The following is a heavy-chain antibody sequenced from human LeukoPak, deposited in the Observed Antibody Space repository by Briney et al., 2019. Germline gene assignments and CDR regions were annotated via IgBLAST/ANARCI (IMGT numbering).Heavy chain of an antibody. V-gene: IGHV4-34*01. Sequence: PSETLSLTCAVYGGSFSGYYWSWIRQPPGKGLEWIGEINHSGSTNYNPSLKSRVTISVDTSRNQFSLKLSSVTAADTAVYYCARARSYDFWSDTAPKFDPWGQGTLVTVSS. CDR2: INHSGST. CDR1: GGSFSGYY. D-gene: IGHD3-3*01. J-gene: IGHJ5*02. CDR3: ARARSYDFWSDTAPKFDP.